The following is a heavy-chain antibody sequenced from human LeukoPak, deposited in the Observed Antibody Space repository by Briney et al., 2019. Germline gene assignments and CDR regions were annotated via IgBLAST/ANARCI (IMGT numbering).Heavy chain of an antibody. J-gene: IGHJ4*02. Sequence: PGGFLRLSCAASGFRFSTSVMHWVRQAPGKGLEWVAVIWHDGSNKHYADSVQGRFTISRDNSKNTLYLQMNDLRGEDTAVYYCAREGDAYYLDFWGQGTLVTVSS. V-gene: IGHV3-33*01. CDR1: GFRFSTSV. CDR3: AREGDAYYLDF. CDR2: IWHDGSNK. D-gene: IGHD3-16*01.